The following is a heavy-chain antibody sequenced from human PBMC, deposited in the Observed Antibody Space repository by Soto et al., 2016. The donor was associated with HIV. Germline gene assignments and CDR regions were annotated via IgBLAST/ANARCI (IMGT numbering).Heavy chain of an antibody. CDR1: GVSISSGGHY. CDR2: IYSSGTT. D-gene: IGHD1-1*01. Sequence: QVQLEESGPGLVKPSQTLSLTCTVSGVSISSGGHYWSWIRQFPGEGLEWIGFIYSSGTTYYNPSLKSRLSISLDTSKNQFSLRLNSVYAADTAVYYCARGLERPFDYWGQGPWSSSPQ. CDR3: ARGLERPFDY. V-gene: IGHV4-31*03. J-gene: IGHJ4*02.